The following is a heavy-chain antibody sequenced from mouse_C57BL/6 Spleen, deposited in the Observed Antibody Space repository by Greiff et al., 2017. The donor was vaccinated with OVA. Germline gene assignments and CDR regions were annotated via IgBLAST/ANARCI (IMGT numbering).Heavy chain of an antibody. Sequence: VQLQQSGAELVRPGASVKLSCTASGFNIKDDYMHWVKQRPEQGLEWIGWIVPENGDTEYASKFQGTATITADTSSNTAYLQLSSLTSEDTAVYYGTTPYGNYGADWGQGTLVTVSA. V-gene: IGHV14-4*01. D-gene: IGHD2-1*01. J-gene: IGHJ3*01. CDR2: IVPENGDT. CDR3: TTPYGNYGAD. CDR1: GFNIKDDY.